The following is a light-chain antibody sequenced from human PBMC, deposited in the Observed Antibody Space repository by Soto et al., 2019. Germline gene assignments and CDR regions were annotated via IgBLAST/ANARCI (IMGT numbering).Light chain of an antibody. CDR3: QSYDSSLSGGV. Sequence: QSVLTQPPSLSGAPGQRVTISCTGGSSNIGARYDVHWYQQLPGTAPKLLIYANSNRPSGVPDRFSGSKSGTSASLAITGLQAEDEADYYCQSYDSSLSGGVFGGGTKLTVL. V-gene: IGLV1-40*01. CDR2: ANS. CDR1: SSNIGARYD. J-gene: IGLJ2*01.